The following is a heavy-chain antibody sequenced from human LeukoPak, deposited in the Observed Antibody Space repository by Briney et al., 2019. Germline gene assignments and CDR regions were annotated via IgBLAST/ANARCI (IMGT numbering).Heavy chain of an antibody. D-gene: IGHD2-15*01. CDR1: GFTFSSYS. CDR3: ARAGVLGYCSGGSCYTSRD. CDR2: ISSSSSYI. Sequence: PGGSLRLSXAASGFTFSSYSMNWVRQTPGKGLEWLSSISSSSSYIYYADSVKGRFTISRDNAKNSLYLQMNSLRAEDTAAYYCARAGVLGYCSGGSCYTSRDWGQGTLVTVSS. V-gene: IGHV3-21*01. J-gene: IGHJ4*02.